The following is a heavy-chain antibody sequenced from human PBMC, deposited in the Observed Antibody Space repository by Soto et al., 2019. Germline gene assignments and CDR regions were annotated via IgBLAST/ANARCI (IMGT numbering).Heavy chain of an antibody. CDR1: GYSFTSYW. V-gene: IGHV5-51*01. J-gene: IGHJ4*02. Sequence: PGESLKISCKGSGYSFTSYWIGWVRQMPGKGLEWMGIIYPGDSDTRYSPSFQGQVTISADKSISTAYLQWSSLKASDTAMYYCAKDGPVNDTYSCYLDYWGQGTLVTVSS. CDR2: IYPGDSDT. CDR3: AKDGPVNDTYSCYLDY. D-gene: IGHD5-18*01.